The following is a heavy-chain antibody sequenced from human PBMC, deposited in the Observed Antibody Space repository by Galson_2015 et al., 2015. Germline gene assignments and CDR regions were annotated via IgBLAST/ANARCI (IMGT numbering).Heavy chain of an antibody. CDR1: GFTFSSYA. CDR3: ARDSWFGELTYYFDY. Sequence: SLRLSCAASGFTFSSYAMHWVRQAPGKELEWVVVISYDGSKKYYADSVKGRFTISRDNSKNTLYLQMNSLRAEDTAVYYCARDSWFGELTYYFDYWGQGTLVTVSS. J-gene: IGHJ4*02. D-gene: IGHD3-10*01. CDR2: ISYDGSKK. V-gene: IGHV3-30-3*01.